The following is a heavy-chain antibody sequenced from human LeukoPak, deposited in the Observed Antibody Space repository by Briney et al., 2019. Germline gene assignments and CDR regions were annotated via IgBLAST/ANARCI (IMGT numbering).Heavy chain of an antibody. CDR1: GYTFTSYY. CDR2: INPSGGST. Sequence: GGSLRLSCAASGYTFTSYYMHWVRQAPGQGLEWMGIINPSGGSTSYAQKFQGRVTMTRDMSTSTVYMELSSLRSEDTAVYYCARLKYSSSSASFDYWGQGTLVTVSS. V-gene: IGHV1-46*01. J-gene: IGHJ4*02. D-gene: IGHD6-6*01. CDR3: ARLKYSSSSASFDY.